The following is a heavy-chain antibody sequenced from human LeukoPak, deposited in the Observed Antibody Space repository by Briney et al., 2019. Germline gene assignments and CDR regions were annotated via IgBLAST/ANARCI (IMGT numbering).Heavy chain of an antibody. CDR2: ISSSSSTI. Sequence: PGGSLRLSCAASGFTFSSYSMNWVRQAPGKGLEWVSYISSSSSTIYYADSVKGRSTISRDNAKNSLYLQMNSLRAEDTAVYYCARGYYDYVWGSEYYFDYWGQGTLVTISS. J-gene: IGHJ4*02. V-gene: IGHV3-48*01. D-gene: IGHD3-16*01. CDR3: ARGYYDYVWGSEYYFDY. CDR1: GFTFSSYS.